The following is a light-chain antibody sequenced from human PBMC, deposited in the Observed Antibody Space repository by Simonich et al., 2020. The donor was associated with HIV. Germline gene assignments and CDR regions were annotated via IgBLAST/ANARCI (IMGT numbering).Light chain of an antibody. Sequence: DIVMTHYPLSLPVTPGQPASISCRSSESLVHSDGNTYLNWFQQKPGQSPRRLIYKVANRDSGVPDRFSGSGSDTDFTLKISRVEAEDVGIYYCMQGTLWWTFGQGTKVEIK. CDR2: KVA. CDR3: MQGTLWWT. CDR1: ESLVHSDGNTY. J-gene: IGKJ1*01. V-gene: IGKV2-30*02.